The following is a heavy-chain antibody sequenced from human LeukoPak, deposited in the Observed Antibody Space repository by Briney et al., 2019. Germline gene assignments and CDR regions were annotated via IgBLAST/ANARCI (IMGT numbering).Heavy chain of an antibody. CDR3: TSPLAYCGGDCYSTGY. V-gene: IGHV3-15*01. Sequence: PGGSLRLSCAASGFTFRNAWMSWVRQAPGEGLEWVGVIKSKTDGGTTDYAAPVKGRFTISRDDSKNTLYLQMNSLKTEDTAVYYCTSPLAYCGGDCYSTGYWGQGTLVTVSS. CDR2: IKSKTDGGTT. D-gene: IGHD2-21*02. CDR1: GFTFRNAW. J-gene: IGHJ4*02.